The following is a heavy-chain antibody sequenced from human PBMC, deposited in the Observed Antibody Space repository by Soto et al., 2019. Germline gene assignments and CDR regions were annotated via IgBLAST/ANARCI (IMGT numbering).Heavy chain of an antibody. V-gene: IGHV1-18*01. Sequence: QVHLVQSGAEVKMPGASVKVSCKASGFTFTSYAFPWVRQAPGQGLAGMGWISAYNGNTDYARNFRGRVTMTTDSSTSTVYMKLGSLTSDDPAVYLCARDITGGPADGVASGGQGPVV. J-gene: IGHJ4*02. CDR3: ARDITGGPADGVAS. D-gene: IGHD2-15*01. CDR2: ISAYNGNT. CDR1: GFTFTSYA.